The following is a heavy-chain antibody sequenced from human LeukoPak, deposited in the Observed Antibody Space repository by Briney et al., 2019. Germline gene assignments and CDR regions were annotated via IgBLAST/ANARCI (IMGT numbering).Heavy chain of an antibody. V-gene: IGHV4-4*07. CDR1: GGSISSYD. J-gene: IGHJ4*02. CDR3: AREIYGSGSYYFDY. Sequence: SETLSLTCTVSGGSISSYDWSWIRQPAGKGLEWIGRIYISGNTYYNSSLKSRVTMSVDTSKNQLSLKLSSVSAADTAVYYCAREIYGSGSYYFDYWGQGTPATVSS. CDR2: IYISGNT. D-gene: IGHD3-10*01.